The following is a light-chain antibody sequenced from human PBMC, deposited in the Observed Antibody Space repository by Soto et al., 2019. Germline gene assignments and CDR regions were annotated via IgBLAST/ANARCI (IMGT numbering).Light chain of an antibody. CDR1: QSVSIW. CDR3: QQSYSTPLP. CDR2: KSS. Sequence: DKHSTARPSTLYSNEEDRVNISCRASQSVSIWLAWYQQKPGRAPKLLIYKSSILESGVPSRFSGSGSGTDFTLTISSLQPEDFATYYCQQSYSTPLPFCQGTK. J-gene: IGKJ1*01. V-gene: IGKV1-5*03.